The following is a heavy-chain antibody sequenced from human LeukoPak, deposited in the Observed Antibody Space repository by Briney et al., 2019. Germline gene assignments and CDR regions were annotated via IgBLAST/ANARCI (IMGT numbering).Heavy chain of an antibody. Sequence: DSVTVSCKGSGYTFTRKYIHWVRQADGQGLEWMGIIYPRDGSTSYAQKFQGRVTVTRDTSTSTVHMELSGLRSEDTAVYYCARDQEGFDYWGQGTLVTVSS. J-gene: IGHJ4*02. CDR1: GYTFTRKY. V-gene: IGHV1-46*01. CDR3: ARDQEGFDY. CDR2: IYPRDGST.